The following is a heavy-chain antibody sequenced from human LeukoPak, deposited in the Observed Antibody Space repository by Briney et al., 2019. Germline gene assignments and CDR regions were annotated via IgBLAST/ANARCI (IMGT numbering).Heavy chain of an antibody. J-gene: IGHJ6*02. D-gene: IGHD3-9*01. CDR3: AKTSRAHDYYDILTGPYYYYYYGMDV. Sequence: GGSLRLSCAASGFTFSSYAMSWVRQAPGKGLEWVAVISYDGSNKYYADSVKGRFTISRDNSKNTLYLQMNSLRAEDTAVYYCAKTSRAHDYYDILTGPYYYYYYGMDVWGQGTTVTVSS. V-gene: IGHV3-30*18. CDR1: GFTFSSYA. CDR2: ISYDGSNK.